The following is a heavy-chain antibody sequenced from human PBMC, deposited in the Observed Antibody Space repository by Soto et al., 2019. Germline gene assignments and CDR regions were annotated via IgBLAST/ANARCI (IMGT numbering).Heavy chain of an antibody. V-gene: IGHV3-66*01. CDR3: AHAGDLYNWFDP. CDR1: GFTVSSNY. D-gene: IGHD2-21*02. J-gene: IGHJ5*02. CDR2: IYSGGST. Sequence: GGSLRLSCAASGFTVSSNYMSWVRQAPGKGLEWVSVIYSGGSTYYADSVKGRFTISRDNSKNTLYLQMNSLRAEDTAVYYCAHAGDLYNWFDPWGQGTLVTVSS.